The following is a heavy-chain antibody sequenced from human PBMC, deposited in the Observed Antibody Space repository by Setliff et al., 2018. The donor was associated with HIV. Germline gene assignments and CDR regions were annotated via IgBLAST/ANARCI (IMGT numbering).Heavy chain of an antibody. D-gene: IGHD4-4*01. Sequence: SETLSLTCAVYGGSFSGYFWSWIRQSPRKRLEWIGELNDSGSTNYNPSLKSRVTISIDTSKNQFSLRLSSVTAADTAVYYCAKESGLYSNYKYYYYMDVWGKGTTVTVSS. V-gene: IGHV4-34*01. CDR2: LNDSGST. CDR1: GGSFSGYF. J-gene: IGHJ6*03. CDR3: AKESGLYSNYKYYYYMDV.